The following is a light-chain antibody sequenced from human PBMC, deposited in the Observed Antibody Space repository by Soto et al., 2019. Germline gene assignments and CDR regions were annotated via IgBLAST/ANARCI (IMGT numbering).Light chain of an antibody. CDR3: QQYYSSPPWT. J-gene: IGKJ1*01. Sequence: DIVMTQSPDSLAVSLGERATINCKSSQSVLYNSNNKNYLAWYQQKPGQPPRLLIYWASTRESGVPDRFSGSESGTDFTLTISSLQAEDVAVYYCQQYYSSPPWTFGQGNKVVIK. CDR1: QSVLYNSNNKNY. CDR2: WAS. V-gene: IGKV4-1*01.